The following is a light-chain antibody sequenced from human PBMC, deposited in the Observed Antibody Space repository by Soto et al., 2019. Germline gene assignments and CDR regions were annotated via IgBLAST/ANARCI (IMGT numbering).Light chain of an antibody. Sequence: QAVVTQEPSLTVSPGGTVTLTCGSSTGAVTTGHYPYWFQQKPGQVPTTLISDTSTKHSWTPARFSGSLLGGKAALTLSGEQPEEEADYYCLLLYPGARVFGGGTKLTVL. CDR3: LLLYPGARV. J-gene: IGLJ3*02. CDR1: TGAVTTGHY. V-gene: IGLV7-46*01. CDR2: DTS.